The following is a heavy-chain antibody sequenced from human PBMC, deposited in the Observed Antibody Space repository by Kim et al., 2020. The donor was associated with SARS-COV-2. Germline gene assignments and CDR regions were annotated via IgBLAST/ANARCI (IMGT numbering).Heavy chain of an antibody. J-gene: IGHJ6*02. CDR3: ARDSPVYYYDSSDKYGMDV. Sequence: ASVKVSCKASGYTFTSYYMHWVRQAPGQGLEWMGIINPSGGSTSYAQKFQGRVTMTRDTSTSTVYMELRSLRSVDTAVYYCARDSPVYYYDSSDKYGMDVWGQGTTVTVSS. CDR1: GYTFTSYY. CDR2: INPSGGST. D-gene: IGHD3-22*01. V-gene: IGHV1-46*01.